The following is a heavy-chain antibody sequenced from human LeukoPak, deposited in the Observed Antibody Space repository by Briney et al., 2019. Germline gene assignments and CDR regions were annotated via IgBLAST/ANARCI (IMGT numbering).Heavy chain of an antibody. CDR3: AKDGYFVPNWFDP. V-gene: IGHV3-23*01. J-gene: IGHJ5*02. D-gene: IGHD3-22*01. CDR2: ISGSGGST. CDR1: GFTLSSYS. Sequence: PGGSLRLSCAASGFTLSSYSMSWVRQAAGKGLEWVSAISGSGGSTYYADSVKGRFTISRDNSKNTLYLQMNSLRAKDTAVYYCAKDGYFVPNWFDPWGQGTLVTVSS.